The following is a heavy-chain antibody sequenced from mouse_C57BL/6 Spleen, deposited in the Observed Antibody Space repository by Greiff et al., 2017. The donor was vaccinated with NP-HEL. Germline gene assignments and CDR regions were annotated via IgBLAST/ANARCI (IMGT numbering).Heavy chain of an antibody. Sequence: EVQGVESGGGLVQPGGSLKLSCAASGFTFSDYYMYWVRQTPEKRLEWVAYISNGGGSTYYPDTVKGRFTISRDNAKNTLYLQMSRLKSEDTAMYYCARHGYGNPAWFAYWGQGTLVTVSA. CDR2: ISNGGGST. CDR3: ARHGYGNPAWFAY. J-gene: IGHJ3*01. CDR1: GFTFSDYY. D-gene: IGHD2-1*01. V-gene: IGHV5-12*01.